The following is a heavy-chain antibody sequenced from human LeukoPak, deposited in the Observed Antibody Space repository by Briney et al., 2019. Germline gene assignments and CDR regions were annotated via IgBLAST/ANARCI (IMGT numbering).Heavy chain of an antibody. J-gene: IGHJ4*02. CDR1: GGTFTSYD. Sequence: GSSVKVSCKASGGTFTSYDISWVRQAPGQGLEWMGGIIPIFGTANYAQKFQGRVTITADKSTSTAYMELSSLRSEDTAVYYCARMDSYSGYEAFDYWGQGTLVTVSS. CDR3: ARMDSYSGYEAFDY. CDR2: IIPIFGTA. V-gene: IGHV1-69*06. D-gene: IGHD5-12*01.